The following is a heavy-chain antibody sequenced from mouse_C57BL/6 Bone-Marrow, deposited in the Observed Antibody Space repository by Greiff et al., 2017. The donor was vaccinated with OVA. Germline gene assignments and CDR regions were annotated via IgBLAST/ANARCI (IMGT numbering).Heavy chain of an antibody. D-gene: IGHD3-3*01. CDR1: GFNIKDDY. Sequence: VQLQQSGAELVRPGASVKLSCTASGFNIKDDYMHWVKQRPEQGLEWIGWIDPENGDTEYASKFQGKATITADTSSSTAYLQLSSLTSEDTAVYYCTTGTFAYWGQGTLVTVSA. V-gene: IGHV14-4*01. CDR2: IDPENGDT. CDR3: TTGTFAY. J-gene: IGHJ3*01.